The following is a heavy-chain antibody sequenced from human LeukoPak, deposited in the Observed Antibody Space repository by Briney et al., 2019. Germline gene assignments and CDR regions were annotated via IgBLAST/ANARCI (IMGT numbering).Heavy chain of an antibody. J-gene: IGHJ4*02. Sequence: ASVKVSCKASGYTFTSYDINWVRQATGQGLEWMGWIYPNSGGTNYAQKFQGRVTMTRDTSISTAYMELSRLRSDDTAVYYCARENYGDYRVKIFDYWGQGTPVTVSS. CDR2: IYPNSGGT. D-gene: IGHD4-17*01. V-gene: IGHV1-2*02. CDR3: ARENYGDYRVKIFDY. CDR1: GYTFTSYD.